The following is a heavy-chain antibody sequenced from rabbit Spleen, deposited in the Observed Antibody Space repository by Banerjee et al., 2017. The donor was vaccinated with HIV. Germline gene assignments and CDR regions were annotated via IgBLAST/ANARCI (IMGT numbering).Heavy chain of an antibody. V-gene: IGHV1S45*01. CDR2: INTGSSGST. D-gene: IGHD1-1*01. CDR3: ARTYSRAGYWATRFDL. J-gene: IGHJ3*01. Sequence: QEQLVEYGGDLVQPEGSLTLTCKASGLDFSSSYWICWVRQAPGKGLEWIGCINTGSSGSTYYASWAKGRFTISKSSSTTVTLQMTSLTAADTATYFCARTYSRAGYWATRFDLWGPGTLVTVS. CDR1: GLDFSSSYW.